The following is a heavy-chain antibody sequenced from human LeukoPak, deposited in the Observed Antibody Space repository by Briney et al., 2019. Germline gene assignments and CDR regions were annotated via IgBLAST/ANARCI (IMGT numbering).Heavy chain of an antibody. D-gene: IGHD3-16*01. V-gene: IGHV3-23*01. CDR1: GFTFSINA. J-gene: IGHJ4*02. CDR2: LRGDGET. Sequence: GGSLRLSCAASGFTFSINAMSWVPQAPAGGPEGGASLRGDGETFYADSVKGRFAHSRDESRNTVYLQLNNLGLEDTGVYYCAKASWVSSADAVLWGQGTLVTVSS. CDR3: AKASWVSSADAVL.